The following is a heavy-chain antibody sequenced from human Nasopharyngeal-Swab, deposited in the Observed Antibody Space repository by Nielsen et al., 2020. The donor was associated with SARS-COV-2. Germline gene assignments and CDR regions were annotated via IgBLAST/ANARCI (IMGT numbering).Heavy chain of an antibody. CDR3: TTDFYFDY. CDR1: DFIFSASA. J-gene: IGHJ4*02. V-gene: IGHV3-73*01. Sequence: SLKISCAASDFIFSASAIHWLRQASGKRLEWVGRIGGKDHNYATTYGASVQGRLTIARDDSKNTAFLQMDSLKTEDTALYYCTTDFYFDYWGQGTLVTVSS. CDR2: IGGKDHNYAT.